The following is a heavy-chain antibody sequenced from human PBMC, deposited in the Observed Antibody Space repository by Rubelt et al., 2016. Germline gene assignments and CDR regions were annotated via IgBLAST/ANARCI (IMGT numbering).Heavy chain of an antibody. D-gene: IGHD3/OR15-3a*01. CDR3: AKGTGPRRGGTDY. CDR2: ISGSGGST. J-gene: IGHJ4*02. V-gene: IGHV3-23*01. Sequence: EVQLLGSGGGLVQPGGSLRLSCAASGFTFSSYAMSWVRQAPGEGLGWGSAISGSGGSTYYADSVKGRFTISRDNTKSTLYLRMNSLRAEDTAVYYCAKGTGPRRGGTDYWGQGTLVTVSS. CDR1: GFTFSSYA.